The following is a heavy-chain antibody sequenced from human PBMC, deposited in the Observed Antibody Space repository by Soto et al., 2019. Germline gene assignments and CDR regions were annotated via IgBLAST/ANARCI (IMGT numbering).Heavy chain of an antibody. Sequence: GGSLRLSCTASGFTFNDYTLSWVRQAPGKGLEWVGFIRSKAYGGTTEYAASVKGRFTISRDDSKSIAYLQMNSLKTEDTAVYYCTAGKLYPSLDFDYWGQGTLVTSP. V-gene: IGHV3-49*04. D-gene: IGHD2-8*01. CDR1: GFTFNDYT. J-gene: IGHJ4*02. CDR3: TAGKLYPSLDFDY. CDR2: IRSKAYGGTT.